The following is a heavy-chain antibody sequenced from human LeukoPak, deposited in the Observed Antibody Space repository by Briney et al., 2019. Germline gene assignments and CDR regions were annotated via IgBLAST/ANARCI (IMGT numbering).Heavy chain of an antibody. V-gene: IGHV3-48*03. CDR3: ARRYCSSTSCLLDY. D-gene: IGHD2-2*01. CDR2: ISSSGSTI. CDR1: RFTFSTYE. Sequence: GGSLRLSCAASRFTFSTYEMNWVRQAPGKGLEWVSYISSSGSTIYYADSVKGRVTISRDNAKNSLYLQMNSLRAEDTAVYYCARRYCSSTSCLLDYWGQGTLVTVSS. J-gene: IGHJ4*02.